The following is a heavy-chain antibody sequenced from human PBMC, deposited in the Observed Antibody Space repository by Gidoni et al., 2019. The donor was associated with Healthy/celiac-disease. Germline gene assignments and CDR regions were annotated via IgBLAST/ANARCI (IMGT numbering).Heavy chain of an antibody. V-gene: IGHV5-51*01. J-gene: IGHJ4*02. Sequence: EVQLVQSGAAVTTPGESLQISCKGSGYSCPSYWIGWVRQMPGKGLEWMGIIYPGDSDTRYSPSFQGQVTIAADKSISTAYLQWSSLKASDTAMYYCARRVIGYGDFHFDYWGQGTLVTVSS. CDR2: IYPGDSDT. CDR3: ARRVIGYGDFHFDY. D-gene: IGHD4-17*01. CDR1: GYSCPSYW.